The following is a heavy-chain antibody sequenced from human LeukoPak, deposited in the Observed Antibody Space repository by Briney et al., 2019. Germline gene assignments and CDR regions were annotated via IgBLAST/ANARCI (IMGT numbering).Heavy chain of an antibody. J-gene: IGHJ6*02. CDR1: GFTFSTYW. CDR3: ARLRYYAVDV. CDR2: IKPDGSEK. V-gene: IGHV3-7*01. Sequence: GGSLRLSCAASGFTFSTYWMSWVRQAPGKGLEWVANIKPDGSEKNHVDSVKGRFTISRDNAKNSVYLQMSSLRAEDTAVYFCARLRYYAVDVWGQGTTVIVSS.